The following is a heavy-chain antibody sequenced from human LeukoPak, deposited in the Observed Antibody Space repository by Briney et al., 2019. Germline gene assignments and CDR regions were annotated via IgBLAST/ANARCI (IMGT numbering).Heavy chain of an antibody. CDR3: ANMPPGYCSGGSCYPRDY. CDR1: GFTFSSYA. D-gene: IGHD2-15*01. J-gene: IGHJ4*02. V-gene: IGHV3-23*01. Sequence: GGSLRLSCAASGFTFSSYATSWVRQAPGKGLEWVSAISGSGGSTYYADSVKGRFTISRDNSKNTLYLQMNSLRAEDTAVYYCANMPPGYCSGGSCYPRDYWGQGTLVTVSS. CDR2: ISGSGGST.